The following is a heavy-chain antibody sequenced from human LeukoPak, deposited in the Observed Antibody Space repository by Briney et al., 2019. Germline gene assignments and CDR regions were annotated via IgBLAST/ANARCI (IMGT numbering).Heavy chain of an antibody. J-gene: IGHJ4*02. V-gene: IGHV1-24*01. Sequence: ASVKVSCKVSGYTLTELSMHWVRQAPGKGLEWMGGFDPEDGETIYAQKFQGRVTMTEDTSTDTAYMELSSLRSEDTAVYYCATRENILTGADYWGQGTLVTVSS. D-gene: IGHD3-9*01. CDR1: GYTLTELS. CDR3: ATRENILTGADY. CDR2: FDPEDGET.